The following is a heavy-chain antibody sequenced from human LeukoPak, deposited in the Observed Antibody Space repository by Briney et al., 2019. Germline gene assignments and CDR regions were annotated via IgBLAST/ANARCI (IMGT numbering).Heavy chain of an antibody. D-gene: IGHD5-18*01. CDR2: ISYSGST. CDR3: ARRQHYYYYMDV. CDR1: GGSISSGGYY. V-gene: IGHV4-31*03. Sequence: SETLSLTCTVSGGSISSGGYYWSWIRQHPGKGLEWIGYISYSGSTYYNPSLKSRVTISLDTSKNQFSLKLSSVTAADTAVYYCARRQHYYYYMDVWGKGTTVTVSS. J-gene: IGHJ6*03.